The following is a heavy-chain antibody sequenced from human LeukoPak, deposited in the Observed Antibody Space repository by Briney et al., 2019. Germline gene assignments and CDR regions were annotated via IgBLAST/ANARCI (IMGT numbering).Heavy chain of an antibody. D-gene: IGHD3-10*01. Sequence: PSETLSLTCTVSGVSISSSNSYWGWVRQPPGNGLEWIGSIYYSGNTYYNASLKSQVSISIDTSKNQFSLKLSSVTAAATAVYYCARAITMVRGVLYYYMDVWGKGTTVTVSS. V-gene: IGHV4-39*07. CDR3: ARAITMVRGVLYYYMDV. CDR1: GVSISSSNSY. CDR2: IYYSGNT. J-gene: IGHJ6*03.